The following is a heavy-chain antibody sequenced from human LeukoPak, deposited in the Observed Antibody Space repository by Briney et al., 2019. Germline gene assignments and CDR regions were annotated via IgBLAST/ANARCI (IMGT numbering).Heavy chain of an antibody. CDR2: IIPIFGTA. Sequence: SVKVSCKASGGTFSSYAISWVRQAPGQGLEWMGGIIPIFGTANYAQKFQGRVTITADESTSTAYMELSSLRSEDTAVYYCARDTVEYSSSSGAFDIWGQGTMVTVSS. V-gene: IGHV1-69*13. J-gene: IGHJ3*02. CDR3: ARDTVEYSSSSGAFDI. CDR1: GGTFSSYA. D-gene: IGHD6-6*01.